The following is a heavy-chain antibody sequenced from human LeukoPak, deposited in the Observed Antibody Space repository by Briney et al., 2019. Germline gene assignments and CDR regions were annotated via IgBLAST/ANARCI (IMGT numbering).Heavy chain of an antibody. J-gene: IGHJ5*02. CDR1: GFTFSSYA. CDR3: AKDVGHNWFDP. CDR2: ISGSGGST. D-gene: IGHD1-26*01. V-gene: IGHV3-23*01. Sequence: GGSLGLSCAASGFTFSSYAMSWVRQAPGKGLEWVSVISGSGGSTYYADSVKGRFTISRDNSKNTLYLQMNSLRAEDTAVYYCAKDVGHNWFDPWGQGTLVTVSS.